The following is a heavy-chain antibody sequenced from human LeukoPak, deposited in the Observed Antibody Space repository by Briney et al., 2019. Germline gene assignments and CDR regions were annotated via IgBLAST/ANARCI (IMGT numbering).Heavy chain of an antibody. Sequence: GGSLRLSCAASGFTFSSYGMSWVRQAPGKGLEWVSAISGSGGSTYYADSVKGRFTISRDNAKNSLYLQINSLRAEDTAVYYCAELGITMIGGVWGKGTTVTISS. CDR3: AELGITMIGGV. CDR1: GFTFSSYG. J-gene: IGHJ6*04. CDR2: ISGSGGST. V-gene: IGHV3-23*01. D-gene: IGHD3-10*02.